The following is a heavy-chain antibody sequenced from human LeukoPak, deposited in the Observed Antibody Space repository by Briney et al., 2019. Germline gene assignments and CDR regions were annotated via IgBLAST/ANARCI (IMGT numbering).Heavy chain of an antibody. D-gene: IGHD3-22*01. Sequence: QSGGSLRLSCAASGFTFSSYAMSWVRQAPGKGLEWVSAISGSGGSTYYADSVKGRFTISRDNSKNTLYLQMNSLRAEDTAVYYCAKHPTYYYDSSGYRHFDYWGQGTLVTVSS. CDR1: GFTFSSYA. V-gene: IGHV3-23*01. CDR2: ISGSGGST. CDR3: AKHPTYYYDSSGYRHFDY. J-gene: IGHJ4*02.